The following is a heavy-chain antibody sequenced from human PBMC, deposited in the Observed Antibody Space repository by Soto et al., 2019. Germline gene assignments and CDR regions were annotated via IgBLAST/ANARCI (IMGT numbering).Heavy chain of an antibody. D-gene: IGHD6-13*01. Sequence: GESLKISCKGSGYSFTTYWIGWVRQMPGKGLEWMGRIDPSDSYTNYSSSFQGHVTISVDKSISTAYLQWSSLKASDTAMYYCARTAAAGKYYYGMDVWGQGTTVTVSS. CDR1: GYSFTTYW. J-gene: IGHJ6*02. CDR2: IDPSDSYT. CDR3: ARTAAAGKYYYGMDV. V-gene: IGHV5-10-1*01.